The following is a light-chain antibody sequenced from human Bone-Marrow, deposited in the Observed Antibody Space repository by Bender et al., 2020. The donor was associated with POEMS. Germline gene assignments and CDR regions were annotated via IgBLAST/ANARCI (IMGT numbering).Light chain of an antibody. Sequence: QSALIQPASVSGSPGQSITISCTGTTSGFGIYDLVSWYQQYPGKVPKLILYETSKRPSGVPDRFSGSKSGNTASLTVSGLQAEDETNYYCNSYAGRNTWVFGGGTKLTVL. CDR2: ETS. J-gene: IGLJ3*02. V-gene: IGLV2-14*02. CDR1: TSGFGIYDL. CDR3: NSYAGRNTWV.